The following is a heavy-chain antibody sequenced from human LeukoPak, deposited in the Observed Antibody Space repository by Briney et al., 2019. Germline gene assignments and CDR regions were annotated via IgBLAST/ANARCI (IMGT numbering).Heavy chain of an antibody. CDR2: ISSSSSYI. CDR1: GFTFSSYS. V-gene: IGHV3-21*01. CDR3: ASDSSGWYIEPFDY. Sequence: GGSLRLSCAASGFTFSSYSMNWVRQAPGKGLEWVSSISSSSSYIYYADSVKGRFTISRDNAKNSLYLQINSLRAEDTAVYYCASDSSGWYIEPFDYWGQGTLVTVPS. D-gene: IGHD6-19*01. J-gene: IGHJ4*02.